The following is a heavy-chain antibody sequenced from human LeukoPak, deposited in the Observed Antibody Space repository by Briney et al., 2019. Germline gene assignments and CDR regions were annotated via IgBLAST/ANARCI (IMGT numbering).Heavy chain of an antibody. CDR3: ARSYRGYSGYDFYY. CDR2: IGTSSTTI. V-gene: IGHV3-48*04. D-gene: IGHD5-12*01. J-gene: IGHJ4*02. Sequence: GGSLRLSCAASGFTFSSYTMNWVRQPPGKGLEWVSNIGTSSTTIYYADSVKGRFTISRDNAKNSLYLQMNSLRAEDTAVYYCARSYRGYSGYDFYYWGQGTLVTVSS. CDR1: GFTFSSYT.